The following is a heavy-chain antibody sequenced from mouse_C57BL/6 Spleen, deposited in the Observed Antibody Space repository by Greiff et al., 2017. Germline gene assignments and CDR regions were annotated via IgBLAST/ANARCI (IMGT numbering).Heavy chain of an antibody. CDR3: ARSYDGAYDY. CDR1: GFTFTDYN. Sequence: VQLQQSGPELVKPGASVKIPCKASGFTFTDYNMDWVKQSHGKSLEWIGDINPNNGCTIYNQKFKGKAKLTVDKSSSTANMELRSLTSEDTAVYYCARSYDGAYDYWGQGTSVTVAS. J-gene: IGHJ4*01. V-gene: IGHV1-18*01. CDR2: INPNNGCT. D-gene: IGHD2-13*01.